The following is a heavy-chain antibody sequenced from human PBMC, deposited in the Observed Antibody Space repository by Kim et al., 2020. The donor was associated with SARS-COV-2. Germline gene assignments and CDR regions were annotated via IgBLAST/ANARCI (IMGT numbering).Heavy chain of an antibody. CDR1: GGSISSSSYY. CDR3: ARLNRQWLLNFDY. J-gene: IGHJ4*02. V-gene: IGHV4-39*01. Sequence: SETLSLTCTVSGGSISSSSYYWGWIRQPPGKGLEWIGSIYYSGSTYYNPSLKSRVTISVDTSKNQFSLKLSSVTAADTAVYYCARLNRQWLLNFDYWGQGTLVTVSS. CDR2: IYYSGST. D-gene: IGHD6-19*01.